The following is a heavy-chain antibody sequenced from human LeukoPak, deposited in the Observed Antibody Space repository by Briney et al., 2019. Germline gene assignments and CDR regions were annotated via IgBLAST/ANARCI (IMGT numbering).Heavy chain of an antibody. Sequence: GGSLRLSCASSLFTHIDYYMSSIGQAPGKGVDGVAYISSSGSTIYYADSVQGRFTISRDNAKNSMYLQMNSLRAEDTAVYYCARAPVGSTNDYWGQGTLVTVSS. D-gene: IGHD1-26*01. J-gene: IGHJ4*02. V-gene: IGHV3-11*01. CDR1: LFTHIDYY. CDR3: ARAPVGSTNDY. CDR2: ISSSGSTI.